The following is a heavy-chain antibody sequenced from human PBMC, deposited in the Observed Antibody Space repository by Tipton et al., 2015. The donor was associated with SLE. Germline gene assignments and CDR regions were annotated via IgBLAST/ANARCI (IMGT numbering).Heavy chain of an antibody. CDR2: INHSGST. J-gene: IGHJ3*02. V-gene: IGHV4-34*01. CDR3: ARAPTARGGYNDAFDI. D-gene: IGHD3-22*01. CDR1: GGSFSGYY. Sequence: TLSLTCAVYGGSFSGYYWSWIHQPPGKGLEWIGEINHSGSTNYNPSLKSRVTISVDTSKNQFSLKLSSVTAADTAVYYCARAPTARGGYNDAFDIWGQGTMVTVSS.